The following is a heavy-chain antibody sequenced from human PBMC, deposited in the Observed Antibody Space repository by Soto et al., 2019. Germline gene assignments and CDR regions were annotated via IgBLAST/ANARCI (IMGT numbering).Heavy chain of an antibody. CDR3: AREKWLVRRNDPFDI. Sequence: QVQLVQSGAEVKKPGASVKVSCKASGYTFINYYMHWVRQAHGQGLEWMGIINPNGGSTTYAQKFQGRVTLTRDTSTNTVNMELSSLRSEDTAVYYCAREKWLVRRNDPFDIWGQGTMVTVSS. CDR2: INPNGGST. V-gene: IGHV1-46*01. CDR1: GYTFINYY. D-gene: IGHD6-19*01. J-gene: IGHJ3*02.